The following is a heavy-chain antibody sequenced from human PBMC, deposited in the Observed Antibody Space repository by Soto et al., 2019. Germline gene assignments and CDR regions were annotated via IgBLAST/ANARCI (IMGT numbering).Heavy chain of an antibody. Sequence: QVQLVESGGGVVQPGRSLRLSCAASGFTFSSYGMHWVRQAPGKGLEWVAVISYDGSNKYYADSVKGRFTISRDNSKNTLYLQMNSLRAEATAVYYCAKAYSSGWYGGDWFDPWGQGTLVTVSS. V-gene: IGHV3-30*18. J-gene: IGHJ5*02. CDR1: GFTFSSYG. CDR3: AKAYSSGWYGGDWFDP. CDR2: ISYDGSNK. D-gene: IGHD6-19*01.